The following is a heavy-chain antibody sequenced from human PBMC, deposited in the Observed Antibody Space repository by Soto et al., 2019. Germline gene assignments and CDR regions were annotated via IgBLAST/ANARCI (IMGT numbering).Heavy chain of an antibody. V-gene: IGHV1-2*02. J-gene: IGHJ4*02. CDR2: INPNSGGT. CDR1: GYTFTGYY. D-gene: IGHD1-7*01. CDR3: GRGRSGELVVFY. Sequence: QVQLVQSGAEVKKPGASVKVSCKASGYTFTGYYMHWVRQAPGQGLEWMGWINPNSGGTNYAQKFQGRVTMTRDPSITTVYMELNNLSPDDTAVYYCGRGRSGELVVFYWGQGTLVSVSS.